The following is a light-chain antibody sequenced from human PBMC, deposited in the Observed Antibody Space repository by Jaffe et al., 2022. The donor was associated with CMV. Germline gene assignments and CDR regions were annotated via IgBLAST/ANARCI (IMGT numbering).Light chain of an antibody. V-gene: IGLV2-14*03. CDR1: SSDVGAYHF. J-gene: IGLJ1*01. CDR2: DVS. CDR3: SSYTTTSTRV. Sequence: QSVLTQPASVSGSPGQSITISCTGTSSDVGAYHFVSWYQQHPGKVPKVIIYDVSNRPSGVSDRFSGSRSGNTASLTISSLQAEDEADYYCSSYTTTSTRVFGTGTEVTVL.